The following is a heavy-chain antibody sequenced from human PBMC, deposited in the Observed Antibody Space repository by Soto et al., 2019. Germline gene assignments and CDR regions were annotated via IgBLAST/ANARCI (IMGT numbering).Heavy chain of an antibody. J-gene: IGHJ4*02. CDR2: ISYDGSNK. Sequence: GGSLRLSCAASGFTFSSYGMHWVRQAPGKGLEWVAVISYDGSNKYYADSVKGRFTISRDNSKNTLYLQMNSLRAEDTAVYYCAKSLVAVAGGTDYWGQGT. V-gene: IGHV3-30*18. D-gene: IGHD6-19*01. CDR3: AKSLVAVAGGTDY. CDR1: GFTFSSYG.